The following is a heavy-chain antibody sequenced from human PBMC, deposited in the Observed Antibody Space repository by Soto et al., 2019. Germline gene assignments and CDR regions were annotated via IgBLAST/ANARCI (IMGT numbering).Heavy chain of an antibody. D-gene: IGHD1-1*01. Sequence: GGSLRLSCAASVFTFSSHAMSWVRQAPGKGLEWVSTISSGGDNTYSADSVKGRFTISRDNSKNTLYLQMNSLRAEDTAVYYCGQDFDPSRTGRYGMDLWGQGTTVTVSS. CDR1: VFTFSSHA. V-gene: IGHV3-23*01. CDR3: GQDFDPSRTGRYGMDL. J-gene: IGHJ6*02. CDR2: ISSGGDNT.